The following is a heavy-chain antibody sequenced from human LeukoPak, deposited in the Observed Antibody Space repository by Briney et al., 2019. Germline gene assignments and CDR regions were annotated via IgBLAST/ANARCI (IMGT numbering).Heavy chain of an antibody. CDR2: IIPILGIA. Sequence: SVKVSCKASGATFSSYAISWVRQAPGQGLEWMGRIIPILGIANYAQKFQGRVTITADKSTSTAYMDLSSLRSEDTAGYFCSRVVGWGGFDYWGQGTLVTVSS. D-gene: IGHD2-21*01. CDR3: SRVVGWGGFDY. V-gene: IGHV1-69*04. J-gene: IGHJ4*02. CDR1: GATFSSYA.